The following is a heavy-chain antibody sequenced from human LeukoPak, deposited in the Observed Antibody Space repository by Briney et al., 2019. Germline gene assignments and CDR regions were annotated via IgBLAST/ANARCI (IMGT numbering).Heavy chain of an antibody. CDR1: GYSINNGYY. J-gene: IGHJ4*02. Sequence: SETLSPTCSVSGYSINNGYYWGWIRQPPGKGLEWIGSIYHSGRTYYNPSLKSRVTISVDTSKDQFSLKLGSVTAADTAVYFCARDETYSDFWSGSTEGGKGYYLDYWGQGILVTVSS. D-gene: IGHD3-3*01. V-gene: IGHV4-38-2*02. CDR3: ARDETYSDFWSGSTEGGKGYYLDY. CDR2: IYHSGRT.